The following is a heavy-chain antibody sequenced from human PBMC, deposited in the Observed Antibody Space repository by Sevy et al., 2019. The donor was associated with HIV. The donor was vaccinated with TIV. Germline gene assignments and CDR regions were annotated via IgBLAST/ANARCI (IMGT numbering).Heavy chain of an antibody. D-gene: IGHD2-15*01. CDR1: GFTFSTST. CDR2: MTSSGSYI. J-gene: IGHJ4*02. CDR3: VRDGWNY. V-gene: IGHV3-21*01. Sequence: GGSLRLSCAASGFTFSTSTMNWVRQAPEKGLEWVSLMTSSGSYILYADSVKGRFTISRDNAKNSVFLQMNSLRVEDTAVYYCVRDGWNYWGQGTLVTVSS.